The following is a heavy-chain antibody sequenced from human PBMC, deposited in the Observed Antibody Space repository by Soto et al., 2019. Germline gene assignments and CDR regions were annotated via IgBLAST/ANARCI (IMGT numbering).Heavy chain of an antibody. CDR3: ARDGTTVGSMDV. Sequence: GGSLRLSCAASGFTFSSYAMHWVRQAPGKGLEWVAVISYDGSNKYYADSVKGRFTISRDNSKNTLYLQMNSLRAEDTAVYYCARDGTTVGSMDVWGQGTMVTVSS. D-gene: IGHD4-17*01. J-gene: IGHJ6*02. V-gene: IGHV3-30-3*01. CDR1: GFTFSSYA. CDR2: ISYDGSNK.